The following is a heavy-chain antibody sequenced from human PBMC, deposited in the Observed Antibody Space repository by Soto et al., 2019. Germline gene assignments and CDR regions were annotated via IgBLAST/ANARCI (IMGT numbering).Heavy chain of an antibody. D-gene: IGHD3-10*01. V-gene: IGHV2-26*01. CDR3: ARILYGSGSRCDYCYY. J-gene: IGHJ4*02. CDR1: GFSLSNARIG. CDR2: IFSNDEK. Sequence: QVTLKESGPVLVKPTETLTLTCTVSGFSLSNARIGVSSIRQHPGKALEWLAHIFSNDEKSYSTSLKSRLTISKDTSKSQVVLTMTNMDPVDTATYSCARILYGSGSRCDYCYYWGQGTLVTVSS.